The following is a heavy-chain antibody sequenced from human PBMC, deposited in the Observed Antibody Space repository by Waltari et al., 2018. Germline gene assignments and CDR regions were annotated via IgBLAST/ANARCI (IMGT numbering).Heavy chain of an antibody. CDR3: ARVGPDDAFDI. D-gene: IGHD3-16*01. CDR2: INPTGCGT. CDR1: GYTFTGYY. V-gene: IGHV1-2*02. Sequence: QVQLVQSGAEVKKPGASVKVSCKASGYTFTGYYMHWVRQAPGQGLEWMGWINPTGCGTTYAQKFRGRVTMTRDTSISTAYMELSRLRSDDTAVYYCARVGPDDAFDIWGQGTMVTVSS. J-gene: IGHJ3*02.